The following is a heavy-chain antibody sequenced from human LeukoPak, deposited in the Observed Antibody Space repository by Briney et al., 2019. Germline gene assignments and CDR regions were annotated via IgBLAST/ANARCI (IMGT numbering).Heavy chain of an antibody. J-gene: IGHJ4*02. CDR1: GFSFSTYT. V-gene: IGHV3-21*01. Sequence: GGSLRLSCAASGFSFSTYTMNWVRQAPGKGLEWVSSITSGSSYVFYTDSVKGRFTISRDNAKNSLFLQMNSLRAEDTAVYYCARSYIDSSGYSTRSSFDNWGQGTLVTVSS. CDR3: ARSYIDSSGYSTRSSFDN. CDR2: ITSGSSYV. D-gene: IGHD3-22*01.